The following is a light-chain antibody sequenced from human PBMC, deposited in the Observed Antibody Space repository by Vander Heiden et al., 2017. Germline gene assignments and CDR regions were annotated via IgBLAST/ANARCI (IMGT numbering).Light chain of an antibody. CDR1: ELGDKY. CDR3: QAWGNNTVI. Sequence: SFELAQPPSVSVSPGQTASITCSGYELGDKYACWYQQKPGQSPVLVIYQDTKRPSGIPERISGSNSGNTATLTISGTEAMDEADYFCQAWGNNTVIFGGGTKLSVL. J-gene: IGLJ2*01. V-gene: IGLV3-1*01. CDR2: QDT.